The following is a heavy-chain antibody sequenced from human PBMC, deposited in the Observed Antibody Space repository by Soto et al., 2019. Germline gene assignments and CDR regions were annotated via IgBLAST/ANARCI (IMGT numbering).Heavy chain of an antibody. CDR2: ISAYNGNT. D-gene: IGHD2-8*01. CDR1: GYTFTSYT. V-gene: IGHV1-18*01. Sequence: ASVKVSCKASGYTFTSYTISWVRQAPGQGLEWMGWISAYNGNTNYAQKLQGRVTMTTDTSTSTGYMELRSLRSDDTAVYYCARKVVDAGRGWFDPWGQGTLVTVSS. CDR3: ARKVVDAGRGWFDP. J-gene: IGHJ5*02.